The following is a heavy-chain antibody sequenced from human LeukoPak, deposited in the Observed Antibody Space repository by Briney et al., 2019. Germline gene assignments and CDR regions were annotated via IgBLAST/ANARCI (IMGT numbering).Heavy chain of an antibody. Sequence: PSETLSLTCAVSDGSFSGYYWTWIRQPPGKGLEWIGEINHSGSANYNPSLKSRVTISVDTSKNQFSLKLSSVTAADTAVYYCARGLKLGRLRRGLDYWGQGTLVTVSS. CDR2: INHSGSA. J-gene: IGHJ4*02. D-gene: IGHD4-17*01. V-gene: IGHV4-34*01. CDR1: DGSFSGYY. CDR3: ARGLKLGRLRRGLDY.